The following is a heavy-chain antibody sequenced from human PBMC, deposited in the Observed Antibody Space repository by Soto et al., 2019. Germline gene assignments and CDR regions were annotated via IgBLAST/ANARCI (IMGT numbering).Heavy chain of an antibody. D-gene: IGHD3-22*01. CDR3: ARGWDYYDSSGQYYYGMDV. CDR1: GGTFSSYA. Sequence: SVKVSCKASGGTFSSYAISWVRQAPGQGLEWMGGIIPIFGTANYAQKFQGRVTITADESTSTAYMELSSLRSENTAVYNCARGWDYYDSSGQYYYGMDVWGQGTTVTVSS. V-gene: IGHV1-69*13. J-gene: IGHJ6*02. CDR2: IIPIFGTA.